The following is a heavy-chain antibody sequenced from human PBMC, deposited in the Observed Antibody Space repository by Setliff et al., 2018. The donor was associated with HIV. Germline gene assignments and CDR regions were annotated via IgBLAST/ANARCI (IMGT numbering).Heavy chain of an antibody. CDR3: ARGYYGSDLQNAMDV. J-gene: IGHJ6*02. Sequence: GGSLRLSCAASELTFSSYWMHWVRQAPGKGLVWVSRLNTDGSSTKYADSVKGRFTISRDNAKNTLYLQMDSLRGEDTAVYYCARGYYGSDLQNAMDVWGQGTTVTVSS. CDR2: LNTDGSST. CDR1: ELTFSSYW. D-gene: IGHD3-10*01. V-gene: IGHV3-74*03.